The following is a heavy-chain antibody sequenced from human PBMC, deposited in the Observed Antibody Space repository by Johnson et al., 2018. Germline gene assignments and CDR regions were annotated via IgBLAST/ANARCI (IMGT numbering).Heavy chain of an antibody. CDR1: GFTFSRHG. Sequence: QVQLQESGGGVVQPGRSLRLSCVASGFTFSRHGMHWIRQAPGKGLEWVAVIWYDGSKEYYVESFKGRFTISRDNSKNTLHLQMNSLRAEDTAIYYCAKKREWELSWGQGTLVTVSS. J-gene: IGHJ1*01. D-gene: IGHD1-26*01. CDR2: IWYDGSKE. CDR3: AKKREWELS. V-gene: IGHV3-33*03.